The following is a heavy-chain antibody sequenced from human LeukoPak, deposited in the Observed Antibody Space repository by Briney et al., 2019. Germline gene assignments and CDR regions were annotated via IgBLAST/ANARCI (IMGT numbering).Heavy chain of an antibody. J-gene: IGHJ5*02. CDR1: GGSLSSYY. Sequence: SETLSLTCIVSGGSLSSYYWSWIRQPPGKGLEWIGYIYYSGSTNYNPSLKSRVTISVDTSKNQFSLKLSSVTAADTAVYYCARHSSSWYNWFDPWGQGTLVTVSS. D-gene: IGHD6-13*01. V-gene: IGHV4-59*01. CDR3: ARHSSSWYNWFDP. CDR2: IYYSGST.